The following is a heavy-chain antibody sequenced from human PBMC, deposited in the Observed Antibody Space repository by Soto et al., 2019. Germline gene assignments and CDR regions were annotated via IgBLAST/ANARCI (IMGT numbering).Heavy chain of an antibody. J-gene: IGHJ5*02. D-gene: IGHD5-12*01. CDR1: GGTFRSYA. Sequence: QVQLVQSGAEVKKPGSSVKVSCKASGGTFRSYAISWVRQAPGQGLEWMGGLIPIFGTANYAQKFQGRVTITADESTSTAYMELSSLGSEDTAVYYCAREPSTSGYDLYNWFYPWGQGTLVTVAS. V-gene: IGHV1-69*01. CDR3: AREPSTSGYDLYNWFYP. CDR2: LIPIFGTA.